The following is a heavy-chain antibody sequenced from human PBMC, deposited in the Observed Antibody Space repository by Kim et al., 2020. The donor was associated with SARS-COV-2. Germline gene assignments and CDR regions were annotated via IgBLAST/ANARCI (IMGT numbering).Heavy chain of an antibody. CDR3: ATDIAESGDYRYDY. D-gene: IGHD3-16*02. CDR2: INRDGSKE. V-gene: IGHV3-7*01. CDR1: GFTFSSSR. Sequence: GGSLRLSCAASGFTFSSSRMNWFRQAPGKGPEWLAIINRDGSKENYADSVKGRFTISRDNAKSTVFLQMNNLRAEDTAVFYCATDIAESGDYRYDYW. J-gene: IGHJ4*01.